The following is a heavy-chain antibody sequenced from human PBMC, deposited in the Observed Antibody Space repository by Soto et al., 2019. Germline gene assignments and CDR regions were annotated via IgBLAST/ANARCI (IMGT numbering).Heavy chain of an antibody. Sequence: RGSLRLSCAASGFTFSDYYMSWIRQAPGKGLEWISYINGGGGTIYYADSVKGRFTISRDNAKNSLYLQMNSLRAEDTAVYYCAREGVGPDYWGQGTLVTVSS. J-gene: IGHJ4*02. CDR1: GFTFSDYY. CDR2: INGGGGTI. D-gene: IGHD1-26*01. CDR3: AREGVGPDY. V-gene: IGHV3-11*01.